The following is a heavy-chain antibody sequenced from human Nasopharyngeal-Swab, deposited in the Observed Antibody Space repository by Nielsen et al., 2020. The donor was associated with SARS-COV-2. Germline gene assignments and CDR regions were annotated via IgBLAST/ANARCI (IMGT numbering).Heavy chain of an antibody. CDR2: INMAGRST. CDR1: GYTFRSYW. D-gene: IGHD6-13*01. CDR3: ASWLSHSSSWYVDYYYGMDV. Sequence: GESLKIPCAASGYTFRSYWMHWVRQAPGHGLVWVSRINMAGRSTSYADSVKGRFTISRDNAKNTLYLQMNSLRAEDTAVYYCASWLSHSSSWYVDYYYGMDVWGQGTTVTVSS. J-gene: IGHJ6*02. V-gene: IGHV3-74*01.